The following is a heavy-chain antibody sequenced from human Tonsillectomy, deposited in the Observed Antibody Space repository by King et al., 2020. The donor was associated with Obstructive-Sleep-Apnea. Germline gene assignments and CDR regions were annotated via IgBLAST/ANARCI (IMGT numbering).Heavy chain of an antibody. J-gene: IGHJ4*02. CDR2: INTGGGTT. Sequence: VQLVQSGGGLVQPGGSLRLSCAASGFTFSNYAMSRVRQAPGKGLEWVSAINTGGGTTYYADSVKGRFTLSTDNSKNTLYLQMNSLRAEDTPLYYCAKRVDTAMVFDYWGQGTLVTVSS. V-gene: IGHV3-23*04. CDR3: AKRVDTAMVFDY. CDR1: GFTFSNYA. D-gene: IGHD5-18*01.